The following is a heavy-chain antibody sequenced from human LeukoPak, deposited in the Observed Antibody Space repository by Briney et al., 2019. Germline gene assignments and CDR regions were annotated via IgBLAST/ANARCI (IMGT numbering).Heavy chain of an antibody. Sequence: GGSLRLSCAASGFTFSNAWMSWVRQAPGKGLEWVGRIKSKTDGGITDYAAPVKGRFTISRDDSKNTLYLQMNSLRAEDTAVYYCARPRAYDSRDLDYWGQGTLVTVSS. CDR1: GFTFSNAW. D-gene: IGHD3-16*01. J-gene: IGHJ4*02. CDR2: IKSKTDGGIT. V-gene: IGHV3-15*05. CDR3: ARPRAYDSRDLDY.